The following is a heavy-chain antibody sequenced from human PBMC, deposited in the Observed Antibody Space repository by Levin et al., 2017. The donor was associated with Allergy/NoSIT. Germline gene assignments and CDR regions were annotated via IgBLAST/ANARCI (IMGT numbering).Heavy chain of an antibody. CDR1: GGSISSSSYY. Sequence: PSETLSLTCTVSGGSISSSSYYWGWIRQPPGKGLEWIGSIYYSGSTYYNPSLKSRVTISVDTSKNQFSLKLSSVTAADTAVYYCAVPSGEQGRYGDYQNDAFDIWGQGTMVTVSS. D-gene: IGHD4-17*01. CDR2: IYYSGST. CDR3: AVPSGEQGRYGDYQNDAFDI. J-gene: IGHJ3*02. V-gene: IGHV4-39*01.